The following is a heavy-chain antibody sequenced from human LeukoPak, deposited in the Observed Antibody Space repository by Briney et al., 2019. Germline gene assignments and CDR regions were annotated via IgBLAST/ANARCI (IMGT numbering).Heavy chain of an antibody. Sequence: SVKVSCKASEGTFSSYAISWVRQAPGQGLEWMERIIPIFGTANYAQKFQGRVTITADESTSTAYMELSSLRSEDTAVYYCAREGFSTSHHNWFDPWGQGTLVTVSS. CDR3: AREGFSTSHHNWFDP. CDR2: IIPIFGTA. V-gene: IGHV1-69*13. J-gene: IGHJ5*02. D-gene: IGHD2-2*01. CDR1: EGTFSSYA.